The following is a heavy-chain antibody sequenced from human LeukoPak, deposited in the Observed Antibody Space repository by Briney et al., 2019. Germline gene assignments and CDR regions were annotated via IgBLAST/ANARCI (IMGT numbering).Heavy chain of an antibody. CDR3: AKDLEAASYYYYGMDV. Sequence: PGGSLRLSCAASGFTFSSYGMHWVRQAPGKGLEWVAVIWYDGSNKYYADSVKGRFTISRDNAKNSLYLQMNSLRAEDTALYYCAKDLEAASYYYYGMDVWGQGTTVTVSS. CDR2: IWYDGSNK. D-gene: IGHD6-13*01. CDR1: GFTFSSYG. V-gene: IGHV3-33*03. J-gene: IGHJ6*02.